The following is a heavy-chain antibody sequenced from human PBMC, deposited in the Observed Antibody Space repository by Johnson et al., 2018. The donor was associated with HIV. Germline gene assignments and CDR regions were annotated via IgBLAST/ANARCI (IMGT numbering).Heavy chain of an antibody. CDR1: GFTVSSNY. CDR3: ARRRYSTSWQEAFDI. D-gene: IGHD6-13*01. CDR2: IYSGGST. J-gene: IGHJ3*02. Sequence: VQLVESGGGLVQPGGSLRLSCAASGFTVSSNYMTWVRQAPGKGLEWVSVIYSGGSTYYADSVKGRFTISRDNFKNTLYLQMGSLTAEDMAVYYCARRRYSTSWQEAFDIWGRGTMVTVS. V-gene: IGHV3-66*01.